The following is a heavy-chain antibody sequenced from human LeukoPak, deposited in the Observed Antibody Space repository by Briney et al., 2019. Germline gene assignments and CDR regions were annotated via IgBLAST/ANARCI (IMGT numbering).Heavy chain of an antibody. V-gene: IGHV4-59*08. CDR2: IYYSGST. D-gene: IGHD3-3*01. Sequence: PSETLSLTCTVSGGSISSYYWSWIRQPPGKGLEWIGYIYYSGSTNYNPSLKSRVTISVDTSKNQFSLKLSSVTAADTAVYYCARHMGLGYTYFWPYFDYWGQGTLVTVSS. CDR3: ARHMGLGYTYFWPYFDY. CDR1: GGSISSYY. J-gene: IGHJ4*01.